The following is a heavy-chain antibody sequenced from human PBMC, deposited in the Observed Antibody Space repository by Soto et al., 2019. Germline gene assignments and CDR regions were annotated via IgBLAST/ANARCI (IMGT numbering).Heavy chain of an antibody. D-gene: IGHD5-18*01. Sequence: GGSLRLSCAASGFTFSSYGMHWVRQAPGKGLEWVAVIWYDGSNKYYADSVKGRFTISRDNSKNTLYLQMNSLRAEDTAVYYCAGGWVDTAMVLGREVPQDFDYWGQGTLVTVSS. V-gene: IGHV3-33*01. CDR1: GFTFSSYG. CDR2: IWYDGSNK. CDR3: AGGWVDTAMVLGREVPQDFDY. J-gene: IGHJ4*02.